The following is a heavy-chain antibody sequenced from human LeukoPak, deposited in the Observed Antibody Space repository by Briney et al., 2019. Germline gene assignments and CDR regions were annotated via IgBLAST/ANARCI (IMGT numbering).Heavy chain of an antibody. Sequence: SETLSLTCTVSGGSISSYYWSWIRQPAGKGLEWIGRIYTSGSTNYNPSLKSRVTMSVDTSKNQFSLKLSSVTAADTAVYYCARTSTIFGTYYMDVWGKGTTVTVSS. CDR3: ARTSTIFGTYYMDV. J-gene: IGHJ6*03. CDR2: IYTSGST. CDR1: GGSISSYY. V-gene: IGHV4-4*07. D-gene: IGHD3-3*01.